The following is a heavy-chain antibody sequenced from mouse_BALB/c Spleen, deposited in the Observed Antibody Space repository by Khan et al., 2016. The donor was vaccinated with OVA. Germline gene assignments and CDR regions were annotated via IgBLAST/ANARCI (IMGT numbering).Heavy chain of an antibody. D-gene: IGHD1-1*02. CDR2: ISTNYGDA. Sequence: QVQLQQSGAGLVRPGVSVKISCKASGYTFTDYAMHWVKQRHAKSLEWIGVISTNYGDADYNQKFQGKASMTVDRSSSTVYMELVRVTSEDSAIYYCVRGGKFAYWGQGTLVTVSA. CDR3: VRGGKFAY. CDR1: GYTFTDYA. V-gene: IGHV1S137*01. J-gene: IGHJ3*01.